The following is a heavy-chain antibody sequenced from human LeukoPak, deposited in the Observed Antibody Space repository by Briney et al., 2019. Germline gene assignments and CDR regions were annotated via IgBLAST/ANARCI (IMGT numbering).Heavy chain of an antibody. V-gene: IGHV5-51*01. CDR2: IYPGDSET. CDR1: GYSFTSHW. D-gene: IGHD5-18*01. CDR3: ARRRRYTYGYVDY. Sequence: GESMKISCAVSGYSFTSHWIGWVRQMPGKGLEWMGIIYPGDSETRYSSSFQGQVTISVDKSISTAYLQWSSLKASDTAMYYCARRRRYTYGYVDYWGQGTLVTVSS. J-gene: IGHJ4*02.